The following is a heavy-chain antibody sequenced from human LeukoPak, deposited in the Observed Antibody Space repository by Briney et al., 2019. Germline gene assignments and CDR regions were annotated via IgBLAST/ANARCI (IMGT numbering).Heavy chain of an antibody. D-gene: IGHD6-19*01. V-gene: IGHV4-59*08. CDR1: GGSISSYY. CDR2: IYYSGNT. J-gene: IGHJ4*02. Sequence: SETLSLTCTVSGGSISSYYWSWIRQPPGKGLEWIGYIYYSGNTNYNPSLKSRVTISVDTSKNQFSLKLSSVTAADTAVYYCARHWIKQSRGEYFDYWGQGTLVTVSS. CDR3: ARHWIKQSRGEYFDY.